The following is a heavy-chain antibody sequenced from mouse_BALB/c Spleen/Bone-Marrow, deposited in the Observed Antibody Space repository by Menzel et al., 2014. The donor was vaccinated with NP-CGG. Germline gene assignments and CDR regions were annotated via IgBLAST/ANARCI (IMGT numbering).Heavy chain of an antibody. CDR3: ARHAYYDQTEVSFVY. Sequence: EVQLVESRGGLVKSGGSLKLSCAASGFSFSNYGMSWVRQTPEKRLEWVATISGDGRYTFYSDSVKGRFTISRDNAKNNLYLQLSSLRSEDTALYYCARHAYYDQTEVSFVYWGQGTLVTVSA. J-gene: IGHJ3*01. D-gene: IGHD2-4*01. V-gene: IGHV5-9-2*01. CDR1: GFSFSNYG. CDR2: ISGDGRYT.